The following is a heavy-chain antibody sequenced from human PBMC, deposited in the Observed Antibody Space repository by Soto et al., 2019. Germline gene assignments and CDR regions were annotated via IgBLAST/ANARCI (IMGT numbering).Heavy chain of an antibody. CDR1: GGSFSGYY. CDR2: INHSGST. V-gene: IGHV4-34*01. J-gene: IGHJ1*01. Sequence: QVQLQQWGAGLLKPSETLSLTCAVYGGSFSGYYWSWIRQPPGKGLEWIGEINHSGSTNYNPSLKSRVTISVDTSKNQFSLKLSSVTAADTAVYYCARGGPQWLVWRYFQHWGQGTLVTVSS. D-gene: IGHD6-19*01. CDR3: ARGGPQWLVWRYFQH.